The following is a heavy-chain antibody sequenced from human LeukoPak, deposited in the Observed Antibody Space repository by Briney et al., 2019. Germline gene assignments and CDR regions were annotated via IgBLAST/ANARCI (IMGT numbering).Heavy chain of an antibody. CDR2: ISIYSGNT. D-gene: IGHD3-3*01. CDR1: GYTFSSYG. V-gene: IGHV1-18*01. CDR3: ARVRDYYDFWSGYYAD. Sequence: ASVKVSCKTSGYTFSSYGITWVRQAPGQGLEWLGWISIYSGNTNYTQRLQGRLTMTTDTSTSSVSMELKSLGLDDTGVYYCARVRDYYDFWSGYYADWGQGTPVTVSS. J-gene: IGHJ4*02.